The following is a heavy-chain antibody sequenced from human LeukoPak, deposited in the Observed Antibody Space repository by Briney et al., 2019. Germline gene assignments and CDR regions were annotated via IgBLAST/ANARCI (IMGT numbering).Heavy chain of an antibody. J-gene: IGHJ3*02. D-gene: IGHD3-22*01. CDR1: GFTFSSYA. CDR3: AKDSKPPYDSSGYLEAFDI. V-gene: IGHV3-23*01. CDR2: ISGSGGST. Sequence: GGSLRLSCAASGFTFSSYAMSWVRQAPGKGLEWVSAISGSGGSTYYADPVKGWFTISRDNSKNTLYLQMNSLRAEDTAVYYCAKDSKPPYDSSGYLEAFDIWGQGTMVTVSS.